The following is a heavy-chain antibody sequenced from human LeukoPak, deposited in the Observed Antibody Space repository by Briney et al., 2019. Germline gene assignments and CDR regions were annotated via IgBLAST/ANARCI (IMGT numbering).Heavy chain of an antibody. Sequence: GGSLRLSCAASGFTFSSYSMNWVRQAPGKGLEWVSSISSSSSYIYYADSVKGRFTISRDNAKNSLYLQMNSLRAEDTAVYYCARVSVAYGGTGFDYWGQGTLVTVSS. CDR1: GFTFSSYS. D-gene: IGHD2-21*01. CDR3: ARVSVAYGGTGFDY. V-gene: IGHV3-21*01. CDR2: ISSSSSYI. J-gene: IGHJ4*02.